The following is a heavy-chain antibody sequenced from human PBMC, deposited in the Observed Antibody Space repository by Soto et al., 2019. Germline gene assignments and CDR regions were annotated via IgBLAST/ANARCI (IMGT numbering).Heavy chain of an antibody. V-gene: IGHV3-73*01. CDR1: GDSFSDSA. CDR3: SRPEALTGTIAY. D-gene: IGHD1-7*01. Sequence: GGSLRLSCAVSGDSFSDSAMHWVRQASGKGLEWIGLIRSKTYNYETIYAASVSGRFTISRDDSKSTAYLQMNSLKTDDTAVYYCSRPEALTGTIAYWGQGTLVTVSS. CDR2: IRSKTYNYET. J-gene: IGHJ4*02.